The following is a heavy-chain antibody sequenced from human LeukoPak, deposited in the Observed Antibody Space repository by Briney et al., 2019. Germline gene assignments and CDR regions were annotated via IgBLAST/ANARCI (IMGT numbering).Heavy chain of an antibody. CDR2: ISSSSSTI. V-gene: IGHV3-48*01. CDR3: ARDGFYTGSSA. Sequence: GGSLRLSCAASGFTFSSYSMNWVRQAPGKGLEWVSYISSSSSTIYYADSVKGRFTISRDNAKNSLYLQMNSLRAEDTAVYYCARDGFYTGSSAWGQGTLVTVSS. J-gene: IGHJ5*02. CDR1: GFTFSSYS. D-gene: IGHD1-26*01.